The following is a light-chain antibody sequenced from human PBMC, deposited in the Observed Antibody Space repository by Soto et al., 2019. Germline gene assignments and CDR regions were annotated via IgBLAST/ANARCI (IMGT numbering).Light chain of an antibody. J-gene: IGKJ1*01. CDR1: QNVSSN. CDR2: GAS. V-gene: IGKV3-20*01. Sequence: EIVMTQSPATLSVSPGDRATLSCRASQNVSSNLAWYQQNPGQPPRLLIYGASSRATGIPDRFSGSGSGTDFTLTISRLEPEDFAVYYCQQYGSSHGTFGQGTKVDIK. CDR3: QQYGSSHGT.